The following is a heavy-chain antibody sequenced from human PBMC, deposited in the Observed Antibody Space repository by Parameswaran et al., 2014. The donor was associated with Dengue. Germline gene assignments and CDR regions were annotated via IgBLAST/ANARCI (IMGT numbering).Heavy chain of an antibody. J-gene: IGHJ4*02. V-gene: IGHV3-30*03. CDR2: ISYDELK. D-gene: IGHD4-11*01. Sequence: VRQMPGKGLEWVALISYDELKKTIADSVKGRFTISRDNSKSTLYLQMNSLRPEDTAIYYCARGGAYSNYPLDPIDYWGQGTLVTVSS. CDR3: ARGGAYSNYPLDPIDY.